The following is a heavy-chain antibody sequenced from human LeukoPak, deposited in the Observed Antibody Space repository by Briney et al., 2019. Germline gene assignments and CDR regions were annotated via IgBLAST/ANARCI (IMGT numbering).Heavy chain of an antibody. J-gene: IGHJ4*02. CDR1: GGSISSSSYY. Sequence: ASETLSLTFTVSGGSISSSSYYWGWIRQPPGKGLEWIGSIYYSGSTYYNPSLKSRVTISVDTSKNQFSLKLSSVTAADTAVYYCARLPYDYVWGSYLDYFDYWGQGTLVTVSS. V-gene: IGHV4-39*01. CDR3: ARLPYDYVWGSYLDYFDY. CDR2: IYYSGST. D-gene: IGHD3-16*01.